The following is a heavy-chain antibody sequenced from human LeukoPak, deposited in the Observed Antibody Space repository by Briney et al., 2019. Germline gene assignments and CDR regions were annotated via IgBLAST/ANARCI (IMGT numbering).Heavy chain of an antibody. V-gene: IGHV3-9*01. Sequence: PGGSLRLSCAASGSTFDDYAMHWVRQAPGKGLEWVSGISWNSGSIGYADSVKGRFTISRDNAKNSLYLQMHSLRAEDTAVYYCARDLMGWDLHYFDYWGQGTLVTVSS. D-gene: IGHD1-26*01. CDR3: ARDLMGWDLHYFDY. CDR1: GSTFDDYA. J-gene: IGHJ4*02. CDR2: ISWNSGSI.